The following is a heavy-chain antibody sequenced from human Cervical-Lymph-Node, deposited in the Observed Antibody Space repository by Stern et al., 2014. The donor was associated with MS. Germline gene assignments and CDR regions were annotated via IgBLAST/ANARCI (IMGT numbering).Heavy chain of an antibody. CDR3: ARDFDDYVGPDY. CDR2: ISANNGDR. Sequence: QVQLVQSGPEVKKPGASVKVSCKASGYTFTNYGITWVRQAPGHGLEWMGWISANNGDRKYVQRFQGRVTMTTDTSTSTAYMELRSLRSDDTAVYYCARDFDDYVGPDYWGQGTLVIVSS. CDR1: GYTFTNYG. J-gene: IGHJ4*02. V-gene: IGHV1-18*01. D-gene: IGHD4-17*01.